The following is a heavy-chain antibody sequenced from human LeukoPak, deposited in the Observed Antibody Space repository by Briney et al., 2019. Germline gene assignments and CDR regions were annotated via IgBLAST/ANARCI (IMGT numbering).Heavy chain of an antibody. CDR1: GGSISHHF. CDR2: ISYSGSA. Sequence: SETLSLTRTVSGGSISHHFWGWIRQPPGKGLDWIGYISYSGSANYNPSLKSRVTISLDTSKNQFSLRLTSMNSADSAVYYCARVSVASADRGHFDYWGQGTLVTVSS. J-gene: IGHJ4*02. D-gene: IGHD6-13*01. V-gene: IGHV4-59*11. CDR3: ARVSVASADRGHFDY.